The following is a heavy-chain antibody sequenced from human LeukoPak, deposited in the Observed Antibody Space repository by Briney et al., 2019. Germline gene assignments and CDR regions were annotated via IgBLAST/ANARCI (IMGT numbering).Heavy chain of an antibody. D-gene: IGHD4-11*01. CDR1: GYSISSGYY. Sequence: PSETLSLTCAVSGYSISSGYYWGWLRQPPGKGLEWIGSINHSGSTYYNPSLKSRVTILVDTSKNQFSLKLTSVTAADTAVYYCTRDTTRDYWGQGTLVTVSS. CDR2: INHSGST. CDR3: TRDTTRDY. V-gene: IGHV4-38-2*01. J-gene: IGHJ4*02.